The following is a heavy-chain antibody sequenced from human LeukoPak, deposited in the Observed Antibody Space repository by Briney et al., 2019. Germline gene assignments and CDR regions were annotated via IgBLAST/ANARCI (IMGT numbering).Heavy chain of an antibody. CDR2: INPSGGST. V-gene: IGHV1-46*01. CDR3: ARADSGGDSSGYKWFDP. D-gene: IGHD3-22*01. J-gene: IGHJ5*02. CDR1: GYTFSSYY. Sequence: ASVKVSCKASGYTFSSYYMHWVRQAPGQGLEWMGIINPSGGSTSYAHKFRGRVTMTRDTSTSTVYMELSNLRPEDTAVYYCARADSGGDSSGYKWFDPWGQGTLVTVSS.